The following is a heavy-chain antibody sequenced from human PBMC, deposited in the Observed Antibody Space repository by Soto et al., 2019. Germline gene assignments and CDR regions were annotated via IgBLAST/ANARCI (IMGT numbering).Heavy chain of an antibody. D-gene: IGHD3-10*01. Sequence: ASVKVSCKASGYTFTTYAMNWVRQAPGQRLERIGWISPDNGNTNHAQKFQGRVTMTKNTSISTAYMELSSLRSEDTAVYYCATYRPAYYYGSQTSNAFDIWGQGTMVTVSS. J-gene: IGHJ3*02. CDR1: GYTFTTYA. V-gene: IGHV1-8*02. CDR2: ISPDNGNT. CDR3: ATYRPAYYYGSQTSNAFDI.